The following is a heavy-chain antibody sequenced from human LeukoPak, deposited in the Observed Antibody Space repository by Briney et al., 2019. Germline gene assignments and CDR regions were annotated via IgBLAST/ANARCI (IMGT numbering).Heavy chain of an antibody. J-gene: IGHJ3*02. CDR1: GFTFDDYA. CDR3: AKDMGYYYDSSGPGRAFDI. V-gene: IGHV3-43*02. Sequence: GGSLGLSCAASGFTFDDYAMHWVRQAPGKGLEWVSLISGDGGSTYYADSVKGRFTISRDNSKNSLYLQMNSLRTEDTALYYCAKDMGYYYDSSGPGRAFDIWGQGTMVTVSS. D-gene: IGHD3-22*01. CDR2: ISGDGGST.